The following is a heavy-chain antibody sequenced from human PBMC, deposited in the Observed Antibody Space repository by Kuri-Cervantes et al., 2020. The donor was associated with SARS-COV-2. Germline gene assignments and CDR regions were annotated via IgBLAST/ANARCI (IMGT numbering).Heavy chain of an antibody. V-gene: IGHV4-31*03. Sequence: SETLSLTCTVSGGSISSGNYYWSWIRQHPGKGLEWIGYIYYSGSTYYNPSLKSRVTMSLDTSKNQFSLKPTTVSAADTAVYYCAREWKGRYSGTFTDYWGPGTLVTVSS. CDR1: GGSISSGNYY. CDR3: AREWKGRYSGTFTDY. CDR2: IYYSGST. J-gene: IGHJ4*02. D-gene: IGHD5-12*01.